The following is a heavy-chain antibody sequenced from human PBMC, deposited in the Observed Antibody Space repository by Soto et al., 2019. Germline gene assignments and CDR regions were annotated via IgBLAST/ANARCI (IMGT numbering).Heavy chain of an antibody. CDR3: ARALRGGAGSPDY. CDR2: INSDGSST. V-gene: IGHV3-74*01. Sequence: EVQLVESGGDLVQPGGSLRLSCAASGFTFSSYWMHWVRQAPGKGLVWLSRINSDGSSTSYADSVKGRFTISRDNAKNTLYLQMNSLGAEETAVYYCARALRGGAGSPDYWGQGTLVTVSS. J-gene: IGHJ4*02. D-gene: IGHD3-10*01. CDR1: GFTFSSYW.